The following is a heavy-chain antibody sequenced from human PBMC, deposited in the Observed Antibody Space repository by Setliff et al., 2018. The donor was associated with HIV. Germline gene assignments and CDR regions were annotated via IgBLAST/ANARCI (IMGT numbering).Heavy chain of an antibody. CDR1: GYTFTAYG. J-gene: IGHJ4*02. CDR3: ARFSYGSVWPETDY. CDR2: INAGNGNT. D-gene: IGHD6-25*01. V-gene: IGHV1-8*01. Sequence: ASVKVSCKPSGYTFTAYGLSWVRQAPGQGLEWMGWINAGNGNTGYAQKFQGRVTMTRNTSISTAYMELSSLRSEDTAMYYCARFSYGSVWPETDYWGQGTLVTVSS.